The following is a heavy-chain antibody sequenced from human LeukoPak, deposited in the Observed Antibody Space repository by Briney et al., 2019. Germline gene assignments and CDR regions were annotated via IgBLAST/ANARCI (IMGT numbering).Heavy chain of an antibody. D-gene: IGHD3-3*01. CDR2: IYYSGST. V-gene: IGHV4-59*01. J-gene: IGHJ4*02. CDR1: GGSISSYY. CDR3: ARVKSAYYDFWSGYSYYFDY. Sequence: SETLSLTCTVSGGSISSYYWSWIRQPPGKGLEWIGYIYYSGSTNYNPSLKSRVTISVDTSKNQFPLKLSSVTAADTAVYYCARVKSAYYDFWSGYSYYFDYWGQGTLVTVSS.